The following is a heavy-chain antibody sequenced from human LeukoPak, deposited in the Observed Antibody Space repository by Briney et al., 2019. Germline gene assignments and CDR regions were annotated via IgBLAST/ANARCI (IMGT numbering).Heavy chain of an antibody. V-gene: IGHV3-21*01. Sequence: GGSLRLSCAASGFTFSSYSMNWVRQAPGKGLEWVSSISGNKNYIYYADSVGGRFTISRDNARDPLFLQMDSLRAEDTGVYYCTRDPHNPGPIDYWGQGTLVTVSS. CDR2: ISGNKNYI. CDR1: GFTFSSYS. CDR3: TRDPHNPGPIDY. J-gene: IGHJ4*02.